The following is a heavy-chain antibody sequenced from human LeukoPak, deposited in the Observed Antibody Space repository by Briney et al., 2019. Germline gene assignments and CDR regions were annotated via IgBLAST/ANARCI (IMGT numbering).Heavy chain of an antibody. CDR1: GFTFSNAW. CDR3: TTAARFFPDDY. D-gene: IGHD3-3*01. J-gene: IGHJ4*02. V-gene: IGHV3-15*01. CDR2: TKSKTDGGTT. Sequence: GGSLRLSCAASGFTFSNAWMSWVRQAPGKGLEWVGRTKSKTDGGTTDYAAPVKGRFTISRDDSKNTLYLQMNSLKTEDTAVYYCTTAARFFPDDYWGQGTLVTVSS.